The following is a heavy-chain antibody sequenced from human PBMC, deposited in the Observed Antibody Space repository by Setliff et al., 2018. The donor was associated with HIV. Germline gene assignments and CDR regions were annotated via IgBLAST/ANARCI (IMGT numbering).Heavy chain of an antibody. CDR3: AKEYYTAATGTRVANYFDY. D-gene: IGHD6-13*01. Sequence: ASVKVSCKASGYTFTSCFLHWVRQAPGQGLEYMGIINPSDGSADYVEKFQDRVTITRDTSTSTVYMEMSSLRSEDTAIYYCAKEYYTAATGTRVANYFDYWGQGTLVTVSS. CDR2: INPSDGSA. J-gene: IGHJ4*02. CDR1: GYTFTSCF. V-gene: IGHV1-46*01.